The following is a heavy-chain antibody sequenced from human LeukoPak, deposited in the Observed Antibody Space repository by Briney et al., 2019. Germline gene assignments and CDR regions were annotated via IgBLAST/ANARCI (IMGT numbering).Heavy chain of an antibody. CDR2: INWDGGST. CDR1: GFTFDDYG. D-gene: IGHD5-18*01. J-gene: IGHJ4*02. Sequence: GGSLRLSCADSGFTFDDYGMSWVRQAPGKGLEWVSGINWDGGSTFYADSVRGRFTISRDDSKKTVYLQMKTLTAEDTAIYFCARHDSFIPYWGQGTLVTVSS. V-gene: IGHV3-20*04. CDR3: ARHDSFIPY.